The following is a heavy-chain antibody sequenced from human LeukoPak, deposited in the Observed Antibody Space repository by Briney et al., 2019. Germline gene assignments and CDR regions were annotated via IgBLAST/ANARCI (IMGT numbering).Heavy chain of an antibody. CDR1: GFSFSNYG. D-gene: IGHD3-10*01. J-gene: IGHJ5*02. CDR2: IRYDGSNK. V-gene: IGHV3-30*02. CDR3: AKDIGPSDGSGKSNWFDP. Sequence: PGGSLRLSCAASGFSFSNYGMNWVRQAPGKGLEWVAFIRYDGSNKYYADSVKGRFTISRDNSKNTLYLQMNSLRAEDTAVYYCAKDIGPSDGSGKSNWFDPWGQGTLVTVSS.